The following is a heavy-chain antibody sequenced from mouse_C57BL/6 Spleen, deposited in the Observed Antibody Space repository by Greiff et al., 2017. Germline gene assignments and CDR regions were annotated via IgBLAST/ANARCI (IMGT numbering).Heavy chain of an antibody. CDR2: IYPGDGDT. J-gene: IGHJ2*01. CDR1: GYAFSSSW. Sequence: VQLQESGPELVKPGASVKISCKASGYAFSSSWMNWVKQRPGKGLEWIGRIYPGDGDTNYNGKFKGKDTLTADKSSSTAYMQLSSLTSEDSAVYFCARSGGVLITTGVAHCDYWGQGTTLTVSS. V-gene: IGHV1-82*01. CDR3: ARSGGVLITTGVAHCDY. D-gene: IGHD1-1*01.